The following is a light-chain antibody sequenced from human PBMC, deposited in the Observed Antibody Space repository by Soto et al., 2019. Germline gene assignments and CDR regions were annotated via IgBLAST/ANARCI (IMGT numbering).Light chain of an antibody. Sequence: EIVLTQSPATLSLTPGETATLSCRASQSVHSNLAWFQQHPGQAPRLLIYGASSRATGIPVRFSGSGSGTDFTLTIGRLEPEDFAVYYCQQYGNSPGTFGQGTKV. CDR3: QQYGNSPGT. J-gene: IGKJ1*01. CDR2: GAS. CDR1: QSVHSN. V-gene: IGKV3-20*01.